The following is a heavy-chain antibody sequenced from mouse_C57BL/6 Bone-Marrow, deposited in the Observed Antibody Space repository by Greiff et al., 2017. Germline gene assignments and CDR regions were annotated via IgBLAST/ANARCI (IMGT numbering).Heavy chain of an antibody. CDR3: ARIHCGSSSGEYFDV. CDR2: IHPNSGST. D-gene: IGHD1-1*01. Sequence: QVKLQQSGAELVKPGASVKLSCKASGYTFTSYWMHWVKQRPGQGLEWIGMIHPNSGSTNYNEKFKSKATMTVDKSSSTAYMQISSLTSVDSAVYYCARIHCGSSSGEYFDVWGTGTTVTVSS. CDR1: GYTFTSYW. V-gene: IGHV1-64*01. J-gene: IGHJ1*03.